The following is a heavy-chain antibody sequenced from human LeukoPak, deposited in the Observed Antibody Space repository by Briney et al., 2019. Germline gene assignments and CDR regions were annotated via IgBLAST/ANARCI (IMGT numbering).Heavy chain of an antibody. Sequence: ASVKVSCKVSGYTLTELSMHRVRQAPGKGLEWMGGFDPEDGETIYAQKFQGRVTMTEDTSTDTAYMELSSLRSEDTAVYYCATALDYYDSGDDAFDIWGQGTMVTVSS. V-gene: IGHV1-24*01. D-gene: IGHD3-22*01. CDR1: GYTLTELS. CDR2: FDPEDGET. CDR3: ATALDYYDSGDDAFDI. J-gene: IGHJ3*02.